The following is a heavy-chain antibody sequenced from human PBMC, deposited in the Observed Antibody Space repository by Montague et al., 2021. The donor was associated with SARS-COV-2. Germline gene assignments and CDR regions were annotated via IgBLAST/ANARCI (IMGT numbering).Heavy chain of an antibody. J-gene: IGHJ4*02. CDR2: TYYKYKWYS. CDR3: VRYSGWFYFDF. V-gene: IGHV6-1*01. Sequence: CAISGDSVSRNRVAWGGNRQSPSRGIDWLGSTYYKYKWYSDYAPSVRGRLTVNPDASKNEFSLELNYVTPEDTTVYYCVRYSGWFYFDFWGQGTLVTVSS. D-gene: IGHD6-19*01. CDR1: GDSVSRNRVA.